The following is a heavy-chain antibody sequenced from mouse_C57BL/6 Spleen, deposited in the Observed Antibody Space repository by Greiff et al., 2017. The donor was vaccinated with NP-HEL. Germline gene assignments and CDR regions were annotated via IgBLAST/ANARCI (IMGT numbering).Heavy chain of an antibody. CDR1: GFTFSSYT. CDR2: ISGGGGNT. J-gene: IGHJ2*01. V-gene: IGHV5-9*01. CDR3: ARQTGTDYFDY. D-gene: IGHD4-1*01. Sequence: EVQRVESGGGLVKPGGSLKLSCAASGFTFSSYTMSWVRQTPEKRLEWVATISGGGGNTYYPDSVKGRFTISRDNAKNTLYLQMSSLRSEDTALYYCARQTGTDYFDYWGQGTTLTVSS.